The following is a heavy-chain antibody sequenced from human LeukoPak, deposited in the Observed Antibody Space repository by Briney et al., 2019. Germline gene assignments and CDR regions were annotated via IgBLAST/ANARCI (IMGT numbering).Heavy chain of an antibody. CDR2: IYTSGST. D-gene: IGHD1-26*01. CDR3: ARDSSGSYYGLDYYYMDV. V-gene: IGHV4-4*07. Sequence: SETLSLACTVSGGSISSYYWSWIRQPAGKGLEWIGRIYTSGSTNYNPSRKSRVTMSVDTSKNQFSLKLSSVTAADTAVYYCARDSSGSYYGLDYYYMDVWGKGTTVTVSS. J-gene: IGHJ6*03. CDR1: GGSISSYY.